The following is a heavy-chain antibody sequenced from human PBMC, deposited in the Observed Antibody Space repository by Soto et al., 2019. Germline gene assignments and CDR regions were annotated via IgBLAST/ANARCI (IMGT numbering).Heavy chain of an antibody. CDR1: GFTFSSYG. D-gene: IGHD3-3*01. CDR3: ARGNYDFWSGYSYYYYYYGMDV. V-gene: IGHV3-33*01. Sequence: PGGSLRLSCAASGFTFSSYGMHWVRQAPGKGLEWVAVIWYDGSNKYYADSVKGRFTISRDNSKNTLYLQMNSLRAEDTAVYYCARGNYDFWSGYSYYYYYYGMDVWGQVTTVSVSS. CDR2: IWYDGSNK. J-gene: IGHJ6*02.